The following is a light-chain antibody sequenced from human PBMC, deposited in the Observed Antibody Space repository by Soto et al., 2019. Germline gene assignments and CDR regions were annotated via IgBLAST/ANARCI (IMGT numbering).Light chain of an antibody. J-gene: IGKJ4*01. CDR2: DTS. V-gene: IGKV3D-15*01. Sequence: PGERATLSCRASPSVTNYLAWYQQKPGQAPRLLIYDTSNRASGVPARFSGGGSGTDFTLTISSLQPEDFATYYCQQVNVYPSTFGGGTKVDIK. CDR1: PSVTNY. CDR3: QQVNVYPST.